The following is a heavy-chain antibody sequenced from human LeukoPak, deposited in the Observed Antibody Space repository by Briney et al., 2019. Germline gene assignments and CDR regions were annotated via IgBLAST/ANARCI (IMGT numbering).Heavy chain of an antibody. CDR1: GFTFDDYA. Sequence: GGSLRLSCAASGFTFDDYAMHWVRQAPGKGLEWVSGISWNSGSIGYADSVKGRFTISRDNAKNSLYLQMNSLRAEDTAVYYCARGGLLGYNNYFDPWGQGTLVTVSS. CDR2: ISWNSGSI. J-gene: IGHJ5*02. V-gene: IGHV3-9*01. CDR3: ARGGLLGYNNYFDP. D-gene: IGHD4-11*01.